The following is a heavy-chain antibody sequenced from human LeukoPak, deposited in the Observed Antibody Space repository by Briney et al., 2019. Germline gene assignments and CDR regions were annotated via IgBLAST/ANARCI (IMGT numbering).Heavy chain of an antibody. CDR1: GGTFSSYA. CDR2: IIPIFGTA. Sequence: SVKVSCKASGGTFSSYAISWVRQAPGQGLEWMGGIIPIFGTANYAQKFQGRVTITADKSTSTAYMELSSLRSEDTAVYYCARDNSVGDYAWWFDPWGQGTLVTVSS. D-gene: IGHD1-26*01. J-gene: IGHJ5*02. V-gene: IGHV1-69*06. CDR3: ARDNSVGDYAWWFDP.